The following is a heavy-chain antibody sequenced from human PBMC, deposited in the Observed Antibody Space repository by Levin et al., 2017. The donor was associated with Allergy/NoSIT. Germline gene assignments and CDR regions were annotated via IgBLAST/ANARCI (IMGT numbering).Heavy chain of an antibody. D-gene: IGHD3-22*01. V-gene: IGHV3-33*01. J-gene: IGHJ4*02. CDR3: ARGRRDSSIFDY. CDR1: GFTFSSYG. CDR2: IWYDGSNK. Sequence: GGSLRLSCAASGFTFSSYGMHWVRQAPGKGLEWVAVIWYDGSNKYYADSVKGRFTISRDNSKNTLYLQMNSLRAEDTAVYYCARGRRDSSIFDYWGQGTLVTVSS.